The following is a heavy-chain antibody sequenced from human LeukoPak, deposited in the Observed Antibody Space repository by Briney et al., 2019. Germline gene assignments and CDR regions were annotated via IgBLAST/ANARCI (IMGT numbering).Heavy chain of an antibody. CDR3: ARQVVAVAGSGLPLHYYYMDV. D-gene: IGHD6-19*01. CDR1: GYSFTSYW. V-gene: IGHV5-51*01. Sequence: GESLKISCKGSGYSFTSYWIGWVRQMPGKGLEWMGIIYPGDSDTRYSPSFQGQVTISADKSISTAYLQWSSLKASDTAMYYCARQVVAVAGSGLPLHYYYMDVWGKGTTVTISS. CDR2: IYPGDSDT. J-gene: IGHJ6*03.